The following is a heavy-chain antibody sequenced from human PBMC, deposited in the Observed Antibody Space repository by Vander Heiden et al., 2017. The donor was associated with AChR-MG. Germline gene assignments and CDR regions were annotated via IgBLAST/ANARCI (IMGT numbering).Heavy chain of an antibody. J-gene: IGHJ4*02. CDR3: ARMLYGDLRYFDF. Sequence: VQLVESGGGVVQPGRSLRLSCAASGFPFRSFTMHWFRQTPGKGLEWVANLSNDGTHKNYADSVQGRFTISRDNSKNTLYLQINSLRTEDTAVYYCARMLYGDLRYFDFWGQGTLVTVSS. CDR2: LSNDGTHK. D-gene: IGHD4-17*01. V-gene: IGHV3-30-3*01. CDR1: GFPFRSFT.